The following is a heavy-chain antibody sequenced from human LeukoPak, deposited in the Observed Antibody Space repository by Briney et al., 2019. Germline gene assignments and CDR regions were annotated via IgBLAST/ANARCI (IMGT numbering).Heavy chain of an antibody. Sequence: SPSETLSLTCTVSGGSITSSSSYYWGWIRQPPGRGLEWIGSIYYSGNTYYSPSLKSRVTISIDTSKNQLSLKLSSVTAADTAVYYCARHYYDSSGRTSPFDYWGQGTLVTVSS. J-gene: IGHJ4*02. CDR2: IYYSGNT. V-gene: IGHV4-39*01. D-gene: IGHD3-22*01. CDR1: GGSITSSSSYY. CDR3: ARHYYDSSGRTSPFDY.